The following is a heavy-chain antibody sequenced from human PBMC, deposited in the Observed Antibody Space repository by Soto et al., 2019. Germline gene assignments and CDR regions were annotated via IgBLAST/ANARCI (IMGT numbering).Heavy chain of an antibody. CDR3: TRDRDYDFWSGYYYYYYYRDV. CDR2: IRSKAYGGTT. D-gene: IGHD3-3*01. V-gene: IGHV3-49*03. CDR1: GFTFGDYA. Sequence: EVQLVESGGGLVQPGRSLRLSCTASGFTFGDYAMSWFRQAPGKGLEWVGFIRSKAYGGTTEYAASVKGRFTISRDDSKSSACLQMNSLKTEDTAVYYCTRDRDYDFWSGYYYYYYYRDVWGKGTTVTVSS. J-gene: IGHJ6*03.